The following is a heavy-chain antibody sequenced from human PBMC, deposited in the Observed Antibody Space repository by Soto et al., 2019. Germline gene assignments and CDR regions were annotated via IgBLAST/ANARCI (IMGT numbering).Heavy chain of an antibody. Sequence: FLRLSCAASGFTFSTCGMTCVRQAPGKGLAWVSFSSATGAGTYYADSVKGRFTIARDNSKNTLYMQMTSLRADDTAGYHCAKGRRAGGNYSFYSDFRGQG. CDR2: SSATGAGT. CDR1: GFTFSTCG. CDR3: AKGRRAGGNYSFYSDF. D-gene: IGHD1-7*01. V-gene: IGHV3-23*01. J-gene: IGHJ4*02.